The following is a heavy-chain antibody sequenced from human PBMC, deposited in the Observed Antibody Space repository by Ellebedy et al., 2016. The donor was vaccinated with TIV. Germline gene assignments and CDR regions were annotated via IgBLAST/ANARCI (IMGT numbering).Heavy chain of an antibody. CDR1: GFTFSDYY. D-gene: IGHD4-17*01. V-gene: IGHV3-11*01. CDR3: ASTHNQFHDYGDYSGAFDI. J-gene: IGHJ3*02. CDR2: ISSSGSSI. Sequence: PGGSLRLSCAASGFTFSDYYMSWIRQAPGKGLEWVSYISSSGSSIYYADSVKGRFTISRDNAKNSLYLQMNSLRAEDTAVYYCASTHNQFHDYGDYSGAFDIWGQGTMVTVSS.